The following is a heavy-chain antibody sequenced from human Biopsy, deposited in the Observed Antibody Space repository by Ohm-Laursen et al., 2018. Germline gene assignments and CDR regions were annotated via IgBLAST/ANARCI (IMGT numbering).Heavy chain of an antibody. V-gene: IGHV3-21*06. J-gene: IGHJ5*01. CDR2: ITSGGSYI. Sequence: SLRLSCAASGFPFTGFSMDWVRQAPGKGLEWVASITSGGSYIYYADSVKGRFTISRDNPKNSLYLQMNSLRAADTAKYYCATELLPPGVGGPWLESWGQGISVTVSS. CDR3: ATELLPPGVGGPWLES. D-gene: IGHD3-10*01. CDR1: GFPFTGFS.